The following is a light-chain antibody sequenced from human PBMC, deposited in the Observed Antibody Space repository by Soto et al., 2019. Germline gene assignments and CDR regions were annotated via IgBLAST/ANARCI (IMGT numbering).Light chain of an antibody. Sequence: QSVLTQPRSVSGSPGQSVTISCTGTSNDVGGYNYVSWYQQHPGKTPRLMIYDVNKRPSGVPDRFSGSKSRNTASLTISGLQADDEADYYCCSYAGTSTWVFGGGTKLTVL. CDR1: SNDVGGYNY. CDR2: DVN. J-gene: IGLJ3*02. V-gene: IGLV2-11*01. CDR3: CSYAGTSTWV.